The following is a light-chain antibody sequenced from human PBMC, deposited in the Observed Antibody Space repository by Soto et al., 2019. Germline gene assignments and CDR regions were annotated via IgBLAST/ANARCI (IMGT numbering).Light chain of an antibody. CDR1: SSDVGGYNY. CDR2: EVS. CDR3: SSYTSSSTRV. V-gene: IGLV2-14*01. Sequence: QSVLTQPASVSGSPGQSITISCTGTSSDVGGYNYVSWYQHLPGKAPRLMIYEVSNRPSGVSNRFSGSKSGNTASLTISGLQAEGEADYYCSSYTSSSTRVFGGGTKLTVL. J-gene: IGLJ3*02.